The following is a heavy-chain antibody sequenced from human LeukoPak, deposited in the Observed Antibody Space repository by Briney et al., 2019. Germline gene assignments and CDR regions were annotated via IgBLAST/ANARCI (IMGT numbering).Heavy chain of an antibody. J-gene: IGHJ4*02. D-gene: IGHD2-2*01. V-gene: IGHV3-15*01. CDR1: GFTFSNAW. CDR2: IKSKTDGGTT. CDR3: TTDYIVVVRGLESSPDRRLYYFDY. Sequence: PGGSLRLSCAASGFTFSNAWMSWVRQAPGKGLEWVGRIKSKTDGGTTDYAAPVKGRFTISRDDSKNTLYLQMNSLKTEDTAVYYCTTDYIVVVRGLESSPDRRLYYFDYWGQGTLVTVSS.